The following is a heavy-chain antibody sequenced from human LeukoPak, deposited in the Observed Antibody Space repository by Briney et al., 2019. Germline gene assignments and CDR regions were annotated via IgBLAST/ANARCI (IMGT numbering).Heavy chain of an antibody. CDR2: IKKDGSEK. V-gene: IGHV3-7*01. CDR1: GFTFSSYW. D-gene: IGHD3-10*01. CDR3: ARGRFGGLYYYYYYMDV. Sequence: GGSLRLSCAASGFTFSSYWMSWVRQAPGKGLEWVANIKKDGSEKYYVDSVKGRFTISRDNAKNSLYLQMNSLRAEDTAVYYCARGRFGGLYYYYYYMDVWGKGTTVTISS. J-gene: IGHJ6*03.